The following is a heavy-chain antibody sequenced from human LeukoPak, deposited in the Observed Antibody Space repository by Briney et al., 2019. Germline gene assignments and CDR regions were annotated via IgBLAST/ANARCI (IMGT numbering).Heavy chain of an antibody. J-gene: IGHJ6*02. CDR3: ASSIARYYYYGMDV. D-gene: IGHD6-13*01. V-gene: IGHV4-59*01. CDR2: IYYSGST. CDR1: GGSISSYY. Sequence: PSETLSLTCTVSGGSISSYYWSWIRQPPGKGLEWIGYIYYSGSTNYNPSLKSRVTISVDTSKNQFSLKLSSVTAADTAVYYCASSIARYYYYGMDVWGQGTTVTLSS.